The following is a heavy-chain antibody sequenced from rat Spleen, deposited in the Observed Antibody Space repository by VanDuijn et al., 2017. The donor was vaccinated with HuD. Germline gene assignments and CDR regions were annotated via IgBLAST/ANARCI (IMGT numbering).Heavy chain of an antibody. J-gene: IGHJ4*01. D-gene: IGHD1-11*01. CDR1: GITFNNFW. V-gene: IGHV5-31*01. CDR2: FTNTGGST. CDR3: TRHTEGTYVMDA. Sequence: EVQLVESGGGLVQPGRSLILSCIASGITFNNFWMSWIRQAPGKGLEWFASFTNTGGSTYYPDSVKGRFTISRDNAKSTLYLQMNSLRSEDTATYYCTRHTEGTYVMDAWGQGASVTVSS.